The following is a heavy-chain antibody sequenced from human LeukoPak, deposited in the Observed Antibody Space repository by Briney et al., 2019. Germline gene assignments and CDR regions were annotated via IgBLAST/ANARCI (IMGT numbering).Heavy chain of an antibody. D-gene: IGHD3-10*01. CDR3: AKALLFRYFDY. V-gene: IGHV3-23*01. CDR2: ISGTGGST. Sequence: GGSLRLSCAASGFTFSNYAMSWVRQAPGKGLEWVSGISGTGGSTYYADSVKGRFTISRDNSKNTLFLQLNSLRAEDTAVYYCAKALLFRYFDYWGQGTLVTVSS. J-gene: IGHJ4*02. CDR1: GFTFSNYA.